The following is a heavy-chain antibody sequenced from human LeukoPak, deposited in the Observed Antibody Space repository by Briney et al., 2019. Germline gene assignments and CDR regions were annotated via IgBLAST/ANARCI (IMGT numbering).Heavy chain of an antibody. J-gene: IGHJ4*02. CDR3: AGLWSTSCSGGSCPHQPNY. CDR2: IYYSGST. D-gene: IGHD2-15*01. Sequence: SETLSLTCTVSGDSISSTSYYWGWIRQPPGKGLEWIGNIYYSGSTYYNPSLKSRVTISGDTSKNQFSLKLSSVTAADTAVYYCAGLWSTSCSGGSCPHQPNYWGQGTLVTVSS. CDR1: GDSISSTSYY. V-gene: IGHV4-39*01.